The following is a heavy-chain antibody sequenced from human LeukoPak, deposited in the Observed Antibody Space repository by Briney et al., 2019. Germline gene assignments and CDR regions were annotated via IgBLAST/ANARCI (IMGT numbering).Heavy chain of an antibody. D-gene: IGHD6-19*01. CDR3: AHLGSGWYVRD. Sequence: PGGSLRLSCAASGFTFTTAWMSCVRQAPGKGLEWVGHIKAKTAGGTTDYAAPVKGRFTISRDDSQNTLFVQMNTLRTEDTGVYYCAHLGSGWYVRDWGRGTLVTVSS. CDR1: GFTFTTAW. V-gene: IGHV3-15*01. J-gene: IGHJ4*02. CDR2: IKAKTAGGTT.